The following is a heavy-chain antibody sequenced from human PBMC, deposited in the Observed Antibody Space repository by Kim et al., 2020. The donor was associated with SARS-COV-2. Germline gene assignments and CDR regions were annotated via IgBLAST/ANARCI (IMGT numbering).Heavy chain of an antibody. D-gene: IGHD1-1*01. CDR1: GGSVSSGSYY. CDR2: MLDSGST. J-gene: IGHJ4*02. CDR3: ARRDFYNSDS. V-gene: IGHV4-61*01. Sequence: SETLSLTCTVSGGSVSSGSYYWSWIRQPPGKGLEWIGYMLDSGSTNYNPSLKSRVTISVDTSKNQFSLKLSSVTAADTAVYYCARRDFYNSDSWGQGTLVTVSS.